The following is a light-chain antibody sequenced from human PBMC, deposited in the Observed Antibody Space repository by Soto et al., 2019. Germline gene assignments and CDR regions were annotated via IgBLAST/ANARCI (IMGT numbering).Light chain of an antibody. CDR1: QSVSSS. Sequence: EIVVTQSPATLSVSPGERVTLSCRASQSVSSSLAWYQQRPGQAPRLLIYDTSTRAAGIAARFSGSGSGTEFTLTISSLQSEDFAVYYCQQYGTSSEATFGGGTKVEIK. V-gene: IGKV3-15*01. CDR2: DTS. J-gene: IGKJ4*01. CDR3: QQYGTSSEAT.